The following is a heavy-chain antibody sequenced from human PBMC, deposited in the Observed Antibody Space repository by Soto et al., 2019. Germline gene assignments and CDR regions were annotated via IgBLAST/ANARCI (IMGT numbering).Heavy chain of an antibody. D-gene: IGHD5-18*01. CDR2: INHSGST. V-gene: IGHV4-34*01. J-gene: IGHJ6*02. Sequence: SETLSLTCAVYGGSFSGYYWSWIRQPPGKGLEWIGEINHSGSTNYNPSLKSRVTISVDTSKNQFSLKLSSVTAADTAVYYCARGIQVWFHYDYYGMDVWGQGTTVTV. CDR1: GGSFSGYY. CDR3: ARGIQVWFHYDYYGMDV.